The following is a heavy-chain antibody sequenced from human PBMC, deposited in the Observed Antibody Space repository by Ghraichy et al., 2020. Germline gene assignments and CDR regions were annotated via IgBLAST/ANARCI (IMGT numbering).Heavy chain of an antibody. CDR2: ISISISYI. Sequence: GGSPRLSCAASGFTFSSYSMNWVRQAPGKGLECVSSISISISYIYYADSVKCRFTISRDNAKNSLYLQMNSLRAEDTAVYYCARVPGGYDYEAGDGMDVWGQGTTVTVAS. V-gene: IGHV3-21*01. D-gene: IGHD5-12*01. J-gene: IGHJ6*02. CDR3: ARVPGGYDYEAGDGMDV. CDR1: GFTFSSYS.